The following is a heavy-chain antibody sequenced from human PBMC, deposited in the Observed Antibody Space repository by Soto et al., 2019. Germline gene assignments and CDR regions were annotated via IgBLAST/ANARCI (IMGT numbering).Heavy chain of an antibody. CDR2: ISGSDGKT. J-gene: IGHJ1*01. D-gene: IGHD3-22*01. Sequence: GSPGLSCAASGFSCGGYALSWVRQAPGKGLEWVSTISGSDGKTFYADSVKGRFSISRDTSQSTLYLQMNSLRADDTAMYYCARWRYLDSWGQGTWVTVSS. CDR1: GFSCGGYA. CDR3: ARWRYLDS. V-gene: IGHV3-23*01.